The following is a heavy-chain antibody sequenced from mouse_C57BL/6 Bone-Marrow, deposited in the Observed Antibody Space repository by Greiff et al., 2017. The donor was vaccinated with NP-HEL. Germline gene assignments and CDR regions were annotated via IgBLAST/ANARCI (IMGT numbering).Heavy chain of an antibody. CDR2: ISSGGDYL. D-gene: IGHD4-1*01. CDR3: TRNWDSLPLFDY. Sequence: EVKLVESGEGLVKPGGFLKLPCAASGFTFSSYAMSWVRQTPEKRLEGVAYISSGGDYLYYADTVKGRFTISRDNARNTLYLQMSSLKSEDTAMYYCTRNWDSLPLFDYWGQGTTLTVSS. CDR1: GFTFSSYA. V-gene: IGHV5-9-1*02. J-gene: IGHJ2*01.